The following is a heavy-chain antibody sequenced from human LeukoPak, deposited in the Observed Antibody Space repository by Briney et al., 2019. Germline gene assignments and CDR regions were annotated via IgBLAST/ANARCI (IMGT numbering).Heavy chain of an antibody. CDR3: ARGTGGDNYYYYGMDV. Sequence: GGSLRLSCAASGFILSRYAKHWVRQAPGKGLEWVAVISYDGSNKYYADSVKGRFTRSRDNSKNTLYLQMNSLRAEDTAVYYCARGTGGDNYYYYGMDVWGKGTTVTVSS. V-gene: IGHV3-30*04. CDR1: GFILSRYA. D-gene: IGHD1-1*01. CDR2: ISYDGSNK. J-gene: IGHJ6*04.